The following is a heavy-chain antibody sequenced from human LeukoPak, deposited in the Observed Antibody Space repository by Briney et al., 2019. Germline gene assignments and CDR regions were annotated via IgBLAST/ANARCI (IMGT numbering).Heavy chain of an antibody. Sequence: GGSLRLSCAASGFTFDDYAMHWVRQAPGKGLEWVSGISWNSGSIGYADSVKGRFTISRDNAKNSLYLQMNSLRAEDTAVYYCAELGITIIGGVWGKGTTVTISS. V-gene: IGHV3-9*01. D-gene: IGHD3-10*02. CDR3: AELGITIIGGV. CDR2: ISWNSGSI. CDR1: GFTFDDYA. J-gene: IGHJ6*04.